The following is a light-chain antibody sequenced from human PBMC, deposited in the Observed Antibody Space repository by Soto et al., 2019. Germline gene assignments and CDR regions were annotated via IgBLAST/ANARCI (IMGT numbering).Light chain of an antibody. V-gene: IGLV2-14*03. CDR1: SSDIGAYTY. J-gene: IGLJ3*02. CDR2: DVS. Sequence: QSVLTQPASVSGSPGQSITISCTGSSSDIGAYTYVSWYQHHPGKAPKLMIYDVSSRPSGVSNRFSGSKSGNTASLTISGLQADDEAHYYCSSYTSSSTLVFGGGTKLTVL. CDR3: SSYTSSSTLV.